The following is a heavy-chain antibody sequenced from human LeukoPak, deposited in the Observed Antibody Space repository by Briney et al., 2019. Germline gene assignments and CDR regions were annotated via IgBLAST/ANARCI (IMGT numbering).Heavy chain of an antibody. CDR1: GITFNNYA. CDR3: AKDLTMALGWFDP. V-gene: IGHV3-23*01. Sequence: GSLKLSFSTSGITFNNYAINWVPQAPGKGVEGVPAISGSGGSTYYADSVKGRFTISRDNSKNTLYLQMNSLRAEDTAVYYCAKDLTMALGWFDPWGQGTLVTVSS. CDR2: ISGSGGST. J-gene: IGHJ5*02. D-gene: IGHD3-10*01.